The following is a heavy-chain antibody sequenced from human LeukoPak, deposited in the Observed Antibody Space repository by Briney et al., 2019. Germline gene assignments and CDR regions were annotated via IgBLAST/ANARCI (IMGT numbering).Heavy chain of an antibody. CDR2: ISAYNGNT. V-gene: IGHV1-18*01. CDR3: ARVKNPYSSSWSIYYYYYYGMDV. J-gene: IGHJ6*02. D-gene: IGHD6-13*01. Sequence: ASVKVSCKASGGTFSSYAISWVRQAPGQGLEWMGWISAYNGNTNYAQKLQGRVTMTTDTSTSTAYMELRSLRSDDTAVYYCARVKNPYSSSWSIYYYYYYGMDVWGQGTTVTVSS. CDR1: GGTFSSYA.